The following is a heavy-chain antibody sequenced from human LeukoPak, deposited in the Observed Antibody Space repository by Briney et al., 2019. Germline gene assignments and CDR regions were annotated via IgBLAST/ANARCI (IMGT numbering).Heavy chain of an antibody. J-gene: IGHJ4*02. CDR1: GFTFSSYA. D-gene: IGHD2-21*01. CDR2: ISGSGGST. V-gene: IGHV3-23*01. Sequence: HTGGSLRLSCAASGFTFSSYAMSWVRQAPGKGLEWVSAISGSGGSTYYADSVKGRFTISRDNSKNTLYLQMNSLRAEDTAVYYCAKCPSDLGPEYFDYWGQGTLVTVSS. CDR3: AKCPSDLGPEYFDY.